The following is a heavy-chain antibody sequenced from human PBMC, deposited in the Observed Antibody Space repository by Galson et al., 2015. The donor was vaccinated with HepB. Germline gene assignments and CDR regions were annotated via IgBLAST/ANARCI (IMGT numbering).Heavy chain of an antibody. J-gene: IGHJ6*03. D-gene: IGHD3-3*01. CDR1: GYTFSSYH. CDR2: INPSGVTT. V-gene: IGHV1-46*01. CDR3: ARSVRFLEPYMDV. Sequence: SVKVSCKASGYTFSSYHIYWVRQAPGQGLDWMGIINPSGVTTTYAQKFQGRVTMTRDTSTSTVYMELSSLRSEDTAVYYCARSVRFLEPYMDVWGKGTTVTVSS.